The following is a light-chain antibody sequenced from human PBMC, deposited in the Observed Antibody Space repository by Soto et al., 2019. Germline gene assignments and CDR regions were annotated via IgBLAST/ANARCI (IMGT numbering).Light chain of an antibody. CDR2: GAS. J-gene: IGKJ4*01. Sequence: EIVLTQSPGTLSLSPGERATLSCRASQSVSSSYLAWYQQKPGQAPRLLIYGASSRATGIPDRFSGRGSGTDFTLTISRLEPEDFAVYYCQQYGRSPPWLLTFGGGTKVEIK. CDR3: QQYGRSPPWLLT. V-gene: IGKV3-20*01. CDR1: QSVSSSY.